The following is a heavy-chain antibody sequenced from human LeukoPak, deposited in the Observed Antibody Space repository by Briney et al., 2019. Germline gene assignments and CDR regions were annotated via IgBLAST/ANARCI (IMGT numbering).Heavy chain of an antibody. CDR1: GYTFTSYY. Sequence: GASVKVSCKPSGYTFTSYYMHWVRPAPGQGLGWMGIINPSGGSTSYAQEFQGRVTMTRDTSTSTVYMELSSLRSEDTAVYYCARGPPDFWSGYYDDAFDIWGQGTMVTVSS. CDR3: ARGPPDFWSGYYDDAFDI. D-gene: IGHD3-3*01. J-gene: IGHJ3*02. V-gene: IGHV1-46*01. CDR2: INPSGGST.